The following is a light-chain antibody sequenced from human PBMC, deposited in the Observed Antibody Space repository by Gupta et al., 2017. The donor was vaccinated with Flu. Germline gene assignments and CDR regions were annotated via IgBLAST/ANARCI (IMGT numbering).Light chain of an antibody. CDR1: SSDVGNSNY. CDR2: DVT. CDR3: SSYTSTNTFYV. V-gene: IGLV2-14*01. J-gene: IGLJ1*01. Sequence: QSALTQPASVSGSPGQSITISCTGTSSDVGNSNYVSWYQQHPGKAPKLIIYDVTNRPSGVSSRFSGSKSGNTASLTISGLEADDESDYFCSSYTSTNTFYVFGTGTKVTVL.